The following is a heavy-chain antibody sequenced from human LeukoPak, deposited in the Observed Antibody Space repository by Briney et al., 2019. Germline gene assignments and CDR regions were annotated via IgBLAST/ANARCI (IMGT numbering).Heavy chain of an antibody. CDR2: MQSTGNS. CDR1: GDSISTDH. CDR3: ARDKQHSYGRYFDH. D-gene: IGHD3-16*01. V-gene: IGHV4-59*01. J-gene: IGHJ4*02. Sequence: SETVSLTCSVSGDSISTDHWNWIRKPPGKGLEWIGYMQSTGNSKYNPSLRSRVNMFVDTSKNQAALILSSVTAADTAVYYCARDKQHSYGRYFDHWGQGALVTVSS.